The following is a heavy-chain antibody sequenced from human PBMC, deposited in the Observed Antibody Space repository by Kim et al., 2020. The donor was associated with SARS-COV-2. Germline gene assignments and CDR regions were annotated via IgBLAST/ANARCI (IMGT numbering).Heavy chain of an antibody. V-gene: IGHV3-30*01. J-gene: IGHJ3*02. D-gene: IGHD3-16*02. CDR3: ARAGDYVWGSYRAYPDAFDI. Sequence: RFTISRDNSKNTLYLQMNSLRAEDTAVYYCARAGDYVWGSYRAYPDAFDIWGQGTMVTVSS.